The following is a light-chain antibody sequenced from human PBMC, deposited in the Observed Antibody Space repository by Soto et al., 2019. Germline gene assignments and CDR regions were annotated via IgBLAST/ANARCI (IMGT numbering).Light chain of an antibody. CDR2: DAS. J-gene: IGKJ1*01. Sequence: ATLSLSPGERATLFCGASQSVSSSYLPWYRQKPGPAPRLLIYDASNRATGIPGRFSGSGSGTDFTLTITSLQPEDFAVYYCQQYGSSGTFGQGTKVDIK. CDR1: QSVSSSY. CDR3: QQYGSSGT. V-gene: IGKV3D-20*01.